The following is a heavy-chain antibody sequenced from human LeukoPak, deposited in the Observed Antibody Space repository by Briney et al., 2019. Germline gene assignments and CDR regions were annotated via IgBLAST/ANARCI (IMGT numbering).Heavy chain of an antibody. CDR3: ARTSREMTTSTGYFDY. Sequence: SVKVSCKASGGTFSSYAISWVRQAPGQGLEWMGGIIPIFGTANYAQKFQGRVTITADESTSTAYMGLSSLRSEDTAVYYCARTSREMTTSTGYFDYWGQGTLVTVSS. V-gene: IGHV1-69*13. CDR2: IIPIFGTA. D-gene: IGHD5-24*01. J-gene: IGHJ4*02. CDR1: GGTFSSYA.